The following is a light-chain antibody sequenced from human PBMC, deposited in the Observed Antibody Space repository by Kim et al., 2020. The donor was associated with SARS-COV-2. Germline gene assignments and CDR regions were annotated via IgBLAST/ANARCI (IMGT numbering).Light chain of an antibody. Sequence: LSAYDGERVTITGRASQSISSWLAWYQQKPEKAPTLLIYKASSLESGVPSRFSGSVSGTQFTLSISSLQPDYFATNYCQQYNSYYPFGQGTKLEI. CDR1: QSISSW. V-gene: IGKV1-5*03. CDR2: KAS. CDR3: QQYNSYYP. J-gene: IGKJ2*01.